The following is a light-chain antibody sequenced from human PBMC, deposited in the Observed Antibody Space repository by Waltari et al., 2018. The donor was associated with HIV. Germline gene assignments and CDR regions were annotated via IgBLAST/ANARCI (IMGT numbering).Light chain of an antibody. V-gene: IGLV1-44*01. CDR1: TSNIGSNV. CDR2: NNN. J-gene: IGLJ2*01. Sequence: QSVLTQPPSASGTPGQRVTISCSGSTSNIGSNVVTWYQHLPGTAPQLLIYNNNEPPAVVDDCFAGSRAGTAAPRASSRQQEEDGDDYCCARGYGIQNGVVFGGGTKLTVL. CDR3: ARGYGIQNGVV.